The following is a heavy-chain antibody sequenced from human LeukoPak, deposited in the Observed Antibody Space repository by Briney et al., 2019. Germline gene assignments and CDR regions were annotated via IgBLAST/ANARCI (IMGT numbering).Heavy chain of an antibody. V-gene: IGHV3-23*01. CDR1: GFTFSSYA. D-gene: IGHD2-15*01. Sequence: GGSLRLSCAASGFTFSSYAMSWVRQAPGKGLEWVSAISGSGGSTYCADSVKGRFTISRDNSKNTLYLQMNSLRAEDTAVYYCAKDRDIVVVVANFDYWGQGTLVTVSS. CDR3: AKDRDIVVVVANFDY. CDR2: ISGSGGST. J-gene: IGHJ4*02.